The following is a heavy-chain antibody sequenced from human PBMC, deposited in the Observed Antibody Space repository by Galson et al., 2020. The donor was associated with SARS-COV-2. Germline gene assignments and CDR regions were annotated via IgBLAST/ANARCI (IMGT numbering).Heavy chain of an antibody. CDR3: ARVASAAGISGGFDY. D-gene: IGHD6-13*01. Sequence: SETLSLTCAVSGASLSGYYWNWIRQPPEKGLEWIGEINQSGNTNYNPSLRSRVTISVDTSKNQFSLKLTSVTAADTAFYYCARVASAAGISGGFDYWGQGALVTVSS. V-gene: IGHV4-34*01. CDR1: GASLSGYY. J-gene: IGHJ4*02. CDR2: INQSGNT.